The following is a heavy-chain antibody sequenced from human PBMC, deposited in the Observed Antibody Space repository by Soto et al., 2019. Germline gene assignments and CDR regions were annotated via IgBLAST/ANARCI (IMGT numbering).Heavy chain of an antibody. D-gene: IGHD6-19*01. V-gene: IGHV4-30-2*01. Sequence: QLQLQESGSGLVKPSQTLSLTCAVSGGSISSGGYSGSWIRQPPGKGLEWIGYIYHSGSTYYNPSLKSRVTISVDRSKNQFSLKLSSVTAADTAVYYCASAGGLGAVAAAYWGQGTLVTVSS. CDR1: GGSISSGGYS. CDR2: IYHSGST. J-gene: IGHJ4*02. CDR3: ASAGGLGAVAAAY.